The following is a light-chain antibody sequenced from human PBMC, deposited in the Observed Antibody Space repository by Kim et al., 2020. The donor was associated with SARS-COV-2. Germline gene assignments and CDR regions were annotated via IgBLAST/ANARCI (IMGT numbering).Light chain of an antibody. Sequence: GQSVTISCTGTRSDVGGYNYVSWYQQNPGKAPKVMIYEVSKRPSGVPDRFSGSKSGNTASLTVSGLQAEDEADYYCSSYAGSNNLVFGGGTKLTVL. CDR3: SSYAGSNNLV. CDR1: RSDVGGYNY. CDR2: EVS. J-gene: IGLJ2*01. V-gene: IGLV2-8*01.